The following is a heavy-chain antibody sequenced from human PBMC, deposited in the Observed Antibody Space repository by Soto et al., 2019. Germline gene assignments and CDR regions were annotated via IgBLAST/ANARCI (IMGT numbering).Heavy chain of an antibody. CDR3: ARNLWGYCGTDCYPLDV. J-gene: IGHJ6*02. CDR2: MYNTGST. V-gene: IGHV4-59*01. Sequence: QVQLQESGPGLVKPSETLSLTCTVSGGSISGYYWSWIRQPPGQGLEWIGYMYNTGSTVYNPSFKSRVTISVDTSKNQYYPKLNSVTAADTAVYYCARNLWGYCGTDCYPLDVWGQGNKVTVSS. D-gene: IGHD2-21*02. CDR1: GGSISGYY.